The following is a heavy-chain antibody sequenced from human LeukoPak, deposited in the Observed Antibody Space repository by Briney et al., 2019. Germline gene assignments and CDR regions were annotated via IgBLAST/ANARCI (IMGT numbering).Heavy chain of an antibody. J-gene: IGHJ6*02. CDR2: ISSSSSTI. CDR1: GFTFSSYS. Sequence: GGSLRLSCAASGFTFSSYSMNWVRQAPGKGLEWVSYISSSSSTIYYADSVKGRFTISRDNAKNSLYLQMNSLRAEDTAVYYCARGRMGQLGPGMDVWGQGTTVIVSS. CDR3: ARGRMGQLGPGMDV. D-gene: IGHD6-6*01. V-gene: IGHV3-48*01.